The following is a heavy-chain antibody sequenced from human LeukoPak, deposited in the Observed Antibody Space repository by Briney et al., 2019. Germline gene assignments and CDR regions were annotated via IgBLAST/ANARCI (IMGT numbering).Heavy chain of an antibody. V-gene: IGHV4-39*01. J-gene: IGHJ4*02. CDR2: IDYSGST. Sequence: SETLSLTCTVSGGSISSSSYYWGWIRQPPGKGLEWIGYIDYSGSTYYNPSLKSRVTISVDTSKNQFSLKLSSVTAADTAVYYCARPHLGVASTLPFDYWGQGTLVTVSS. CDR3: ARPHLGVASTLPFDY. D-gene: IGHD6-19*01. CDR1: GGSISSSSYY.